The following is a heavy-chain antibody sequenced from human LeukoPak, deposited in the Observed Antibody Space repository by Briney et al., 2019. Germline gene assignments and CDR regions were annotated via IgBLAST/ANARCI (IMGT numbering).Heavy chain of an antibody. CDR2: IIASGAST. CDR1: GFTFSSYA. Sequence: PGGSLRLSCAASGFTFSSYAMSWVRQAPGKGLEWVSDIIASGASTNYADSVKGRFIISRDNSKNTLYLQMNGLRAEDTAVYYCATWGSGYSYGALEYWGQGTLVTVST. V-gene: IGHV3-23*01. CDR3: ATWGSGYSYGALEY. J-gene: IGHJ4*02. D-gene: IGHD5-18*01.